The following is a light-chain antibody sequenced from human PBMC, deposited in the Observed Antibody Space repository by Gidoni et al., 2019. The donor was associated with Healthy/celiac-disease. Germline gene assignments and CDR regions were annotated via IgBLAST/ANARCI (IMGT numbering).Light chain of an antibody. Sequence: DIQMTQSPSTLSASVGDRVTITCRASQSISSWLAWYQQKPGKAPKLLIYKASSLESGVPSRFSGSGSGTEFTLTISSLQPHDFATYYCQQYNSYSRTFGQGTRLEIK. V-gene: IGKV1-5*03. CDR1: QSISSW. J-gene: IGKJ5*01. CDR2: KAS. CDR3: QQYNSYSRT.